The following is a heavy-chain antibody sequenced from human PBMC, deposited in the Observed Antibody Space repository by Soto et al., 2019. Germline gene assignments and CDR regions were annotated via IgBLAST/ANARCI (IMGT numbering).Heavy chain of an antibody. V-gene: IGHV4-31*03. Sequence: LSLTCTVSGGSIRDGGYYWSWIRQRPGQGLEWLGYIYYTGSTYYNPSLKSRLTISVDMSKRQFYLKLTSLTAADTAVYYCAKDPSPQPTTVVTPGWFDPWGQGXLVTVSS. J-gene: IGHJ5*02. CDR3: AKDPSPQPTTVVTPGWFDP. CDR1: GGSIRDGGYY. CDR2: IYYTGST. D-gene: IGHD2-21*02.